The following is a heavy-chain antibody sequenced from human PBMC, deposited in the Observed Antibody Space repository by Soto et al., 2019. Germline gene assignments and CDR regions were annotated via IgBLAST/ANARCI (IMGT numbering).Heavy chain of an antibody. CDR1: GGSISSYY. J-gene: IGHJ4*02. Sequence: QVQLQESGPGLVKPSETLSLTCTVSGGSISSYYWSWIRQPPGKGLEWIGYIYYSGSTNYNPSLXGXVXVXXHTSKSQFSLKLSSVTAADTAVYYCARRYAGNFDYWGQGTLVTVSS. D-gene: IGHD2-8*01. CDR3: ARRYAGNFDY. CDR2: IYYSGST. V-gene: IGHV4-59*01.